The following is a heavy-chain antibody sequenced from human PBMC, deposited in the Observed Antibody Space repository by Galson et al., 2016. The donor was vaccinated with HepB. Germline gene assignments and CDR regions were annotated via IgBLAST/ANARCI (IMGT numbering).Heavy chain of an antibody. CDR2: IWYHGSNR. CDR1: GFTFSSYG. CDR3: ATLWELQPIDS. J-gene: IGHJ4*02. Sequence: SLRLSCAASGFTFSSYGMHWVRQAPGKGLEWVALIWYHGSNRYYADSVKGRFTISRDNSKNTLYLQMNSLRAEDTAVYYCATLWELQPIDSWGQGTLVTVSS. V-gene: IGHV3-33*01. D-gene: IGHD3-10*01.